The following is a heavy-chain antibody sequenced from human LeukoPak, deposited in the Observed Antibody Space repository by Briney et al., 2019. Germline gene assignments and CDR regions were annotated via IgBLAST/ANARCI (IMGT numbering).Heavy chain of an antibody. J-gene: IGHJ4*02. Sequence: SETLSPTCTVSGGSINSYYWSWIRQPPGKGLEWIGYIYYSGSTNYNPSLKSRVTISVDTSKNQFSLKLSSVTAADTAAYYCARLGYSYGPFDYWGQGTLVTVSS. V-gene: IGHV4-59*08. CDR1: GGSINSYY. CDR2: IYYSGST. D-gene: IGHD5-18*01. CDR3: ARLGYSYGPFDY.